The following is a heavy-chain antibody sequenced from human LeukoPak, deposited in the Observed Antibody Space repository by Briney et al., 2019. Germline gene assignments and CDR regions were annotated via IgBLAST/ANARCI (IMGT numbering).Heavy chain of an antibody. J-gene: IGHJ4*02. CDR2: IKSKTDGGTT. Sequence: GGSLRLSCAASGFTFSNAWMSWVRQAPGKGLEWVGCIKSKTDGGTTGYAAPVKGRFTISRDDSKNTLYLQMNSLKTEDTAVYYCTTFSMIVVVITDWGQGTLVTVSS. CDR3: TTFSMIVVVITD. D-gene: IGHD3-22*01. V-gene: IGHV3-15*01. CDR1: GFTFSNAW.